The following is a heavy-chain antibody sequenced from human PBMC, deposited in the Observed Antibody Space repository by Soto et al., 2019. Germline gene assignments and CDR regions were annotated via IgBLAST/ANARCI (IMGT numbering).Heavy chain of an antibody. V-gene: IGHV1-3*05. D-gene: IGHD2-21*02. J-gene: IGHJ4*02. CDR2: INAGNGNT. Sequence: QVQLVQSGAEEKKPGASVKVSCKASGYTFTSYAMHWVRQAPGQRLEWMGWINAGNGNTKYSQKFQGRVTITRDTAASTAYMALSSLRSEDTAVYSCARAWVVVTAPDYWGQGTLVTVSS. CDR1: GYTFTSYA. CDR3: ARAWVVVTAPDY.